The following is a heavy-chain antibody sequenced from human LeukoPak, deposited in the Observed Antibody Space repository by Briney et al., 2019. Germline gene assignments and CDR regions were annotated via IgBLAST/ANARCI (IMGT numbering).Heavy chain of an antibody. Sequence: GGSLRLSCAASGITISNYGVHWVRQAPGKGLEWLAVISYDGPNKNYADSVKGRFTISRDNAKNSLYLQMNSLRAEDTAVYYCARGGYSSTLYGRYQHWGQGTLVTVSP. J-gene: IGHJ1*01. CDR2: ISYDGPNK. CDR3: ARGGYSSTLYGRYQH. D-gene: IGHD6-13*01. CDR1: GITISNYG. V-gene: IGHV3-30*03.